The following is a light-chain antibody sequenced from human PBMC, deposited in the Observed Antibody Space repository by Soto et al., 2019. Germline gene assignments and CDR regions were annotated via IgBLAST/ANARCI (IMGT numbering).Light chain of an antibody. CDR3: QQSYSTPIT. CDR1: QTISSW. CDR2: KAS. V-gene: IGKV1-5*03. Sequence: DIQMTQSPSTLSGSVGDRFTITCRASQTISSWLAWYQQKPGKAPKLLIYKASTLKSGVPSRFSGSGSGTDFTLTISSLQPEDFATYYCQQSYSTPITFGQGTRLEIK. J-gene: IGKJ5*01.